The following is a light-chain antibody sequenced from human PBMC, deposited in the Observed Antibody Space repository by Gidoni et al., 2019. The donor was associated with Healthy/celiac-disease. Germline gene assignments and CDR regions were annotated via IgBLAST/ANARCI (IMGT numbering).Light chain of an antibody. CDR3: QSGT. Sequence: DIQMTQSPSTLSASVGDRVTITCRASQSISSWLAWYQQKPGKAPKLLIYKASSLESGVPSRFSGSGSGTEFTLTISSLQPDDFATYYCQSGTFXQXTKVEI. CDR2: KAS. J-gene: IGKJ1*01. V-gene: IGKV1-5*03. CDR1: QSISSW.